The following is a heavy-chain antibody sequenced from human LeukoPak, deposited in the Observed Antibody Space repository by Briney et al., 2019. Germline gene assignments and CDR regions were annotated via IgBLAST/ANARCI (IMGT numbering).Heavy chain of an antibody. J-gene: IGHJ3*02. Sequence: PGRSLRLSCAASGFTFSSYGMHWVRQAPGKGLEWVAVISYDGSNKYYADSVKGRFTISRDHSKNTLNLQLNSPRAEDTAVYYCAKELFRRCVVRRVPGCAFDSWGRGTMVTVAS. CDR3: AKELFRRCVVRRVPGCAFDS. CDR1: GFTFSSYG. CDR2: ISYDGSNK. D-gene: IGHD3-10*01. V-gene: IGHV3-30*19.